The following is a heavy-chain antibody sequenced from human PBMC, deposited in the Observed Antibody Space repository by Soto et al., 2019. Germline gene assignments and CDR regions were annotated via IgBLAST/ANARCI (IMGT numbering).Heavy chain of an antibody. D-gene: IGHD6-25*01. Sequence: GESLKISCKGSRYRFTSYWIGWVRQMPGKGLEWMGIIYPDDSDIRYSPSFQGQVTISADKSISTAYLQWSSLKASDTAMYYCARFEAYSSGSSIDYWGQGTLVPVSS. CDR3: ARFEAYSSGSSIDY. J-gene: IGHJ4*02. CDR1: RYRFTSYW. V-gene: IGHV5-51*03. CDR2: IYPDDSDI.